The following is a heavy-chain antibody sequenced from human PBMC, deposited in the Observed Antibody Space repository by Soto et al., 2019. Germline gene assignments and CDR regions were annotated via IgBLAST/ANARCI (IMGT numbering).Heavy chain of an antibody. CDR3: ARETDWYFDL. J-gene: IGHJ2*01. CDR2: IIPIFDTA. CDR1: GGTFSSYT. V-gene: IGHV1-69*12. Sequence: QVQLVQSGAEVKKPGSSVKVSCKASGGTFSSYTINWVRQAPGQGLAWMGGIIPIFDTANYAQKFQGRVTITADEYTSTAYMELSSLRFEDTAVYYCARETDWYFDLWGRGTLVTVSS.